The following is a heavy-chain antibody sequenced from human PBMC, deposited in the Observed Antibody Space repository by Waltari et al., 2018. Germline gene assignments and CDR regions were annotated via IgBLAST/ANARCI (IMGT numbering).Heavy chain of an antibody. CDR1: SQSLNAYF. Sequence: QVQLQQWGAGLLKPSETLSLTCAIYSQSLNAYFWTWIRQSQGGGLGWIGDINYSGTTNYNPSLKGRVTMSVDVSKNQFSLKLTSVTAADTAMYYCARTYLYYGSGRSELDYWGRGTLVTVSS. V-gene: IGHV4-34*02. J-gene: IGHJ4*02. D-gene: IGHD3-10*01. CDR2: INYSGTT. CDR3: ARTYLYYGSGRSELDY.